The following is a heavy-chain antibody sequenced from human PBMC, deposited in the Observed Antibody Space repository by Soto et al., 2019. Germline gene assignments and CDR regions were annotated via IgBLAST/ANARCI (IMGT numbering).Heavy chain of an antibody. J-gene: IGHJ6*02. V-gene: IGHV1-8*02. D-gene: IGHD6-13*01. CDR2: MNPINGAT. CDR3: GRGPSPRAPAGGTPYYYAMDV. Sequence: QVQLVQSGAEVKQSGASVKVSCKASGYDFTAYDINWVRQASGQGLEWMGWMNPINGATGSARRFQGRHAMTRNTATGTAYLELTSLRSDDTAVYYCGRGPSPRAPAGGTPYYYAMDVWGQGTTVTVSS. CDR1: GYDFTAYD.